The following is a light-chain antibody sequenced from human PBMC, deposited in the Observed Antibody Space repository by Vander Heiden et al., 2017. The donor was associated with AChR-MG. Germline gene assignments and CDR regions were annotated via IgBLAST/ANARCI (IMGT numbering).Light chain of an antibody. V-gene: IGKV1-33*01. CDR2: DAS. CDR1: QDITNY. Sequence: DIQKTQSPSSLSASVGDRVTITCQASQDITNYLNWYQQKPGKAPKLLIYDASNLETGVPSRFSGSGSGTDFTFTISSLQPEDIATYYCQQDDNLPITFGQGTRLEIK. J-gene: IGKJ5*01. CDR3: QQDDNLPIT.